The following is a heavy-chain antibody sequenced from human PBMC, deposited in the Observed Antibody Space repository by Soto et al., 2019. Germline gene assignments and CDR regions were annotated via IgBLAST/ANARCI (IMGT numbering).Heavy chain of an antibody. CDR3: AKDIESGYSYSSHCGIDV. CDR1: GFTFSSYA. V-gene: IGHV3-23*01. Sequence: GGSLRLSWAASGFTFSSYAMSGCRQAPGKGLEWVSAISGSGGSTYYADSVKGRFTISRDNSKNTLYLQMNSLRAEDTAVYYCAKDIESGYSYSSHCGIDVWGQRNTV. J-gene: IGHJ6*02. CDR2: ISGSGGST. D-gene: IGHD5-18*01.